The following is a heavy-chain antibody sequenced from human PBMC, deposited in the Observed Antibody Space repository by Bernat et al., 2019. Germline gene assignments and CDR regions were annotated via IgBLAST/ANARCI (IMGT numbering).Heavy chain of an antibody. D-gene: IGHD4-17*01. J-gene: IGHJ4*02. Sequence: EVQLVESGGVVVQPGGSLRLSCAASGFIFDDYAMHWVSQAPGKGLEWVSFISWDGGNTYYADSVKGRFTISRDNGKNSLYLQMNSLRPEDSALYYCARACRDYAPDYCGQGILV. CDR1: GFIFDDYA. CDR3: ARACRDYAPDY. V-gene: IGHV3-43D*03. CDR2: ISWDGGNT.